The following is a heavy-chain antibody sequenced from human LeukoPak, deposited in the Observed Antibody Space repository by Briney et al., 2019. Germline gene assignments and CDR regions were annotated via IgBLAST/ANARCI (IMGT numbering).Heavy chain of an antibody. Sequence: ASVKVSCKASGYTFTSYYMHWVRQAPGQGLEWMGIINPSGGSTSYAQKFQGRVTMTRDMTTSTVYMELSSLRSEDTAVYYCARAHYYYYMDVWGKGTTVTASS. CDR1: GYTFTSYY. CDR2: INPSGGST. V-gene: IGHV1-46*01. CDR3: ARAHYYYYMDV. J-gene: IGHJ6*03.